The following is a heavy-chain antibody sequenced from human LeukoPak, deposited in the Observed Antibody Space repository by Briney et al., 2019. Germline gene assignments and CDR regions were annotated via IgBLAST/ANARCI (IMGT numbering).Heavy chain of an antibody. Sequence: PGGSLRLSCAGSGFTFSTYAMSWVRQAPGKGPEWVSAISGGGGNTYYAASVKGRFTISRDDSKNTMFLQMNSLRAEDTAVYYCAKGVVRRAAAVDYWGQGTLVTVSS. V-gene: IGHV3-23*01. CDR1: GFTFSTYA. CDR3: AKGVVRRAAAVDY. J-gene: IGHJ4*02. D-gene: IGHD2-2*01. CDR2: ISGGGGNT.